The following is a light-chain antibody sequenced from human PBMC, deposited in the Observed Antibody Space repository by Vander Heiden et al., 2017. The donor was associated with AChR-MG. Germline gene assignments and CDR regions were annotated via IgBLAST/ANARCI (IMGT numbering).Light chain of an antibody. CDR1: HRISPY. CDR2: DAS. CDR3: HQRNNWPLT. V-gene: IGKV3-11*01. Sequence: EIVLTQSPTTLSLSPGESATLSCRATHRISPYVAWYQQKPGQAPRLLIYDASNRASGIPARFSGSGSATDFTLTIHSLEPADSAVYYCHQRNNWPLTFGGGTKVEI. J-gene: IGKJ4*01.